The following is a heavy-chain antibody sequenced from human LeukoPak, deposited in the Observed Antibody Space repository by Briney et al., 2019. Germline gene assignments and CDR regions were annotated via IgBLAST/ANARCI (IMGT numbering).Heavy chain of an antibody. CDR3: ARGGSSSWSVGY. V-gene: IGHV4-39*07. CDR2: IYHSGST. CDR1: GGSISSSSYY. J-gene: IGHJ4*02. Sequence: PSETLSLTCTVSGGSISSSSYYWGWIRQPPGKGLEWIGSIYHSGSTNYNPSLKSRVTISVDTSKNQFSLKLSSVTAADTAVYYCARGGSSSWSVGYWGQGTLVTVSS. D-gene: IGHD6-13*01.